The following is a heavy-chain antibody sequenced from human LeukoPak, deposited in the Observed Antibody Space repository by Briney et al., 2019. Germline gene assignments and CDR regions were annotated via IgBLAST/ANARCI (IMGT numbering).Heavy chain of an antibody. Sequence: SETLSLTCSVSGGSINSYYWSWIRQPPGKGLEWIGYIYYSGSTNYNPSLKSRVTISVDTSKNQFSLKLSSVTAADTAVYYCARQRITMVRGVEYYFDYWGQGTLVTVSS. CDR2: IYYSGST. J-gene: IGHJ4*02. CDR1: GGSINSYY. D-gene: IGHD3-10*01. V-gene: IGHV4-59*08. CDR3: ARQRITMVRGVEYYFDY.